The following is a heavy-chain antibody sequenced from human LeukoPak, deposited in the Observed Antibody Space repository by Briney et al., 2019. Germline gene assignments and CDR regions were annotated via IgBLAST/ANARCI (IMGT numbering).Heavy chain of an antibody. CDR1: GFTFSSYW. V-gene: IGHV3-7*01. CDR2: IKQDGSEK. D-gene: IGHD4-17*01. CDR3: ARDYTVTTWMEEYFQH. Sequence: GGSLRLSCAASGFTFSSYWMSWVRQAPGKGLEWVANIKQDGSEKYYVDSVKGRFTISRDNAKNSLYLQMNSLRAEDTAVYYCARDYTVTTWMEEYFQHWGQGTLVTVSS. J-gene: IGHJ1*01.